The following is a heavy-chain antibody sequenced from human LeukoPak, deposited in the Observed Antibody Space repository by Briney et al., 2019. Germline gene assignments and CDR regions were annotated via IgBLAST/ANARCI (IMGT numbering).Heavy chain of an antibody. Sequence: GGSLRLSCAASGFTFDDYAMHWVRQAPGKGLEWVSGISWNSGSIGYADSVKGRFTISRDNAKNSLYLQMNSLRAEDTAVYYCARWLSDKIDSNGYLDYWGQGTLVTVSS. J-gene: IGHJ4*02. CDR3: ARWLSDKIDSNGYLDY. D-gene: IGHD5-18*01. V-gene: IGHV3-9*01. CDR2: ISWNSGSI. CDR1: GFTFDDYA.